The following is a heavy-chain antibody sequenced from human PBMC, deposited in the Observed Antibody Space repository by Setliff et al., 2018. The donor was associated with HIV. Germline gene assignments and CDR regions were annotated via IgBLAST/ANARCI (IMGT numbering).Heavy chain of an antibody. CDR1: GGSFSGYY. D-gene: IGHD2-2*01. CDR2: INHSGTT. CDR3: ARGVVVVPAAREHYYYMDV. Sequence: SETLSLTCAVYGGSFSGYYWTWIRQPPGKGLEWFGEINHSGTTNHNPSLKSRVAMSVDMSKYQFSLKLTSVTAADTAVYYCARGVVVVPAAREHYYYMDVWGKGTTVTVTS. V-gene: IGHV4-34*01. J-gene: IGHJ6*03.